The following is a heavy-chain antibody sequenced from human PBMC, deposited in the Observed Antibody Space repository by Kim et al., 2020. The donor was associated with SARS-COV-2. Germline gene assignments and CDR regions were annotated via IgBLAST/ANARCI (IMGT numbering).Heavy chain of an antibody. J-gene: IGHJ5*02. V-gene: IGHV1-2*02. CDR3: ARDGGMGYGDYEGWFDP. Sequence: FQGRVTMTRDTSISTAYMELSRLRSDDTAVYYCARDGGMGYGDYEGWFDPWGQGTLVTVSS. D-gene: IGHD4-17*01.